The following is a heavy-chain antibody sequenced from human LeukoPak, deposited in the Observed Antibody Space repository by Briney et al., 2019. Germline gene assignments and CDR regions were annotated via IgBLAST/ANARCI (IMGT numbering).Heavy chain of an antibody. J-gene: IGHJ4*02. CDR2: ISGSGGST. CDR1: GFTFSSYG. Sequence: SGGSLRLSCAASGFTFSSYGMSWVRQAPGKGLEWVSAISGSGGSTYYADSVKGRFTISRDNSKNTLDLQMNSLRAEDTALYYCAKDRYRYAVVGHDSWGQGTLVTVSS. V-gene: IGHV3-23*01. CDR3: AKDRYRYAVVGHDS. D-gene: IGHD6-19*01.